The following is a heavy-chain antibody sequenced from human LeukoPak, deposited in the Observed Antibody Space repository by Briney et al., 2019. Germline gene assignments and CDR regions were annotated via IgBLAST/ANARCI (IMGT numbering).Heavy chain of an antibody. CDR1: GFTFSNSW. J-gene: IGHJ5*02. D-gene: IGHD2-2*01. CDR2: INTDGNIM. Sequence: GGSLRLSCAASGFTFSNSWMHWVRQTPGKGPVWVSCINTDGNIMRYADSVKGRFTISRDNAKNTLYLQMNSLRVEDTAAYYCARAGGPPTAMGFDPWGQGSLVSVST. V-gene: IGHV3-74*01. CDR3: ARAGGPPTAMGFDP.